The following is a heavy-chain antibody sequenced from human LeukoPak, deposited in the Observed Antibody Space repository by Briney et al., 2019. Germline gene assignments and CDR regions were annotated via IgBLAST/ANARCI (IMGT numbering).Heavy chain of an antibody. J-gene: IGHJ4*02. CDR1: GFTFSSYA. V-gene: IGHV3-30-3*01. Sequence: GGSLRLSCAASGFTFSSYAMHWVRQAPGKGLEWVAVISYDGSNKYYAGSVKGRFTISRDNSKNTLYLQMNSLRAEDTAVYYCASSRGYSGYDPIDYWGQGTLVTVSS. D-gene: IGHD5-12*01. CDR3: ASSRGYSGYDPIDY. CDR2: ISYDGSNK.